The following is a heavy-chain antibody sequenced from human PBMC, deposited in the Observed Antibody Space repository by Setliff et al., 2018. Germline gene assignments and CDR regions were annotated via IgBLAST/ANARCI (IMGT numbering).Heavy chain of an antibody. V-gene: IGHV4-59*08. CDR2: IYNRGST. CDR1: GGSISSHY. Sequence: SETLSLTCTVSGGSISSHYWSWIRQPPGKGLEWIGSIYNRGSTYYNPSLKSRVTISVDTSKNHFSLKLSSVTAADTAVYYCARLGSSSYYFDYWGQGTLVTVSS. J-gene: IGHJ4*02. D-gene: IGHD2-2*01. CDR3: ARLGSSSYYFDY.